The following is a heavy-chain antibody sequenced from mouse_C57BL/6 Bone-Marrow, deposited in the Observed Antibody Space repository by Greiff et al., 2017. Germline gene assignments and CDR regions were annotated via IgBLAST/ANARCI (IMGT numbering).Heavy chain of an antibody. CDR2: ISGGGGNT. D-gene: IGHD2-3*01. V-gene: IGHV5-9*01. J-gene: IGHJ2*01. Sequence: EVQLVESGGGLVKPGGSLKLSCAASGFTFSSYTMSWVRQTPEKRLEWVATISGGGGNTYYPDSVKGRFTISRDNAKNTLYLQKSSLRSEDTALYYCARHDGYPYYFDYWGQGTTLTVSS. CDR1: GFTFSSYT. CDR3: ARHDGYPYYFDY.